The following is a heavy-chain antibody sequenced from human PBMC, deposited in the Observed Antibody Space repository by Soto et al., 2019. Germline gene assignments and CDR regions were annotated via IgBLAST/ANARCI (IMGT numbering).Heavy chain of an antibody. Sequence: GGSLRLSCAASGFTFSTNGMTWARQAPGKGLEWVSGISGSGGSTHYADSVKGRFTISRDNSKNTLYLQMNSLRAEDTAVYYCAKARRSGSYDDWGQGTLVTSPQ. CDR2: ISGSGGST. V-gene: IGHV3-23*01. CDR3: AKARRSGSYDD. D-gene: IGHD1-26*01. CDR1: GFTFSTNG. J-gene: IGHJ4*02.